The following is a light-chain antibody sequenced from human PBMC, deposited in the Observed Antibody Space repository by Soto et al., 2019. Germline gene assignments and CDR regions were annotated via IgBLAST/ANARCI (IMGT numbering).Light chain of an antibody. J-gene: IGKJ5*01. CDR1: QSVSSSY. CDR3: QQYDSFSST. V-gene: IGKV3-20*01. Sequence: EIVLTQSPGTLSFSPGERATLTCRASQSVSSSYLAWFQQKPGQAPRLLIYGASSRATGIPDRFSGSGSGTDFTLTISRLEPEDFATYYCQQYDSFSSTFGQGTRLEIK. CDR2: GAS.